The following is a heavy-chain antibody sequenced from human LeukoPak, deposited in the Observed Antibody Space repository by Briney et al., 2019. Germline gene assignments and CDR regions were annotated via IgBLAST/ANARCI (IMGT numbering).Heavy chain of an antibody. V-gene: IGHV4-59*01. J-gene: IGHJ4*02. D-gene: IGHD6-19*01. CDR3: ARSGYTSGWYDY. CDR1: GGSISSYY. Sequence: SETLSLTCTVSGGSISSYYWSWIRQTPGKGLEWIGYIYSSGSTNYNPPLKSRVTISVDTSKNQFSLKLSSVTAADTAVYFCARSGYTSGWYDYWGQGTLVTVSS. CDR2: IYSSGST.